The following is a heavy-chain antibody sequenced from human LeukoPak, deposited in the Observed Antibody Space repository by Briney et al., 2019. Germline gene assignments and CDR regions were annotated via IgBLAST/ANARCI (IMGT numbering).Heavy chain of an antibody. CDR3: ARDSIRLTIFGVGNWFDP. Sequence: PGGSLRLSCAASGFTFSSYGMHWVRQAPGKGLEWVAVIWYDGSNKYYADSVKGRFTISRDNSKNTLYPQMNSLRAEDTAVYYCARDSIRLTIFGVGNWFDPWGQGTLVTVSS. J-gene: IGHJ5*02. D-gene: IGHD3-3*01. CDR1: GFTFSSYG. CDR2: IWYDGSNK. V-gene: IGHV3-33*01.